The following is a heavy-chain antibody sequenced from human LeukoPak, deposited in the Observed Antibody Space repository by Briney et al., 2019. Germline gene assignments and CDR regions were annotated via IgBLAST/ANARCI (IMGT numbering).Heavy chain of an antibody. D-gene: IGHD2-15*01. Sequence: GGSLRLSCAASGFTFSSYAMSWVRQAPGKGLEWVSVISGSGGTTYFADSVKGRFTISRDNSKNTLYLQMNSLRAEDTAVYYCARGRGGFPFNNWFDPWGQGTLVTVSS. V-gene: IGHV3-23*01. CDR1: GFTFSSYA. J-gene: IGHJ5*02. CDR3: ARGRGGFPFNNWFDP. CDR2: ISGSGGTT.